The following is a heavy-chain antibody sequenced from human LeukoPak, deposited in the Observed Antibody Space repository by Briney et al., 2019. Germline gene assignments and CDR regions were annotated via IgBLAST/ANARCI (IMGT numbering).Heavy chain of an antibody. CDR3: AGSSGSASDTEYFQN. CDR1: GGSITSGSYY. CDR2: VYISGST. V-gene: IGHV4-61*02. D-gene: IGHD6-13*01. Sequence: SETLSLTCTVSGGSITSGSYYWSWIQQPAGKGLECIGRVYISGSTNYNPSLAGRATISIDTSKNQFSLKLSSMTAADTAVYYCAGSSGSASDTEYFQNWGQGTLVTVSS. J-gene: IGHJ1*01.